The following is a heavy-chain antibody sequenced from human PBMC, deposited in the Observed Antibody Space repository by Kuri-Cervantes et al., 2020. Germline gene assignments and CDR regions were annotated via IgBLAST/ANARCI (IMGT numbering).Heavy chain of an antibody. CDR3: ARDRTGAFDI. CDR2: ISAYNGNT. J-gene: IGHJ3*02. V-gene: IGHV1-18*01. Sequence: ASVKVSCKASGYTFSNYGISWVRQAPGQGLEWMGWISAYNGNTDYAQKFQGRVTMTTDTSTSTVYMELRSLRSDDTAVYYCARDRTGAFDIWGQGTMVTVSS. CDR1: GYTFSNYG.